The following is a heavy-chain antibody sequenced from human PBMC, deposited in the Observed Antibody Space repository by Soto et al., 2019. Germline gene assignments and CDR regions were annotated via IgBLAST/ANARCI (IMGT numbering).Heavy chain of an antibody. CDR2: ISGSGSST. CDR3: AKGAGGSGPIRLDY. J-gene: IGHJ4*02. V-gene: IGHV3-23*01. Sequence: EVQLLESGGGLVQPGGSLRLSCVASGFTFSSSVMNWVRQAPGRGLEWVSGISGSGSSTDYAHSARGRFTISRDNSKNTLYLQMSSLGAADTAVYYCAKGAGGSGPIRLDYWGQGTLVSVSS. CDR1: GFTFSSSV. D-gene: IGHD3-10*01.